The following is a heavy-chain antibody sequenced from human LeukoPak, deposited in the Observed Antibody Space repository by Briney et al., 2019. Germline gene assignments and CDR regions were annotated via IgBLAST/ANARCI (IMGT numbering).Heavy chain of an antibody. D-gene: IGHD3-10*01. J-gene: IGHJ4*02. CDR3: ARPSSYGSGSYYGY. CDR2: MNPNSGNT. CDR1: GYTFTSYG. Sequence: ASVKVSCKASGYTFTSYGINWVRQATGQGLEWMGWMNPNSGNTGYAQKFQGRVTMTRNTSISTAYTELSSLRSEDTAVYYCARPSSYGSGSYYGYWGQGTLVTVSS. V-gene: IGHV1-8*02.